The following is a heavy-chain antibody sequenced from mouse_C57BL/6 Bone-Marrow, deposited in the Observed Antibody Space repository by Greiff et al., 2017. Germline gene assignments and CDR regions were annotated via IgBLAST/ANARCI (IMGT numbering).Heavy chain of an antibody. CDR3: ARKGSITTGGYFDV. CDR1: GYAFTNYL. CDR2: INPGSGGT. D-gene: IGHD1-1*01. Sequence: VQLQQSGAELVRPGTSVKVSCKASGYAFTNYLIEWVKQRPGQGLEWIGVINPGSGGTNYNEKFKGKATLTAAKSSSTAYMQLSSLTSEDSAVYFCARKGSITTGGYFDVWGTGTTVTVSS. J-gene: IGHJ1*03. V-gene: IGHV1-54*01.